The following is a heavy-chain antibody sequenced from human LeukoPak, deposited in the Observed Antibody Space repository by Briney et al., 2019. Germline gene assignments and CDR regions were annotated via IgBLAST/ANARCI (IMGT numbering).Heavy chain of an antibody. J-gene: IGHJ6*03. CDR2: INSDGSST. CDR1: GFTFSSYW. CDR3: AREYSSSSSYYYYYMDV. Sequence: GGSLRLSCAASGFTFSSYWMHWVRQAPGKGLVWVSRINSDGSSTSYADSVKGRFTISRDNAKNTLYLQMNSLRAEDTALYYCAREYSSSSSYYYYYMDVWGKGTTVTVSS. D-gene: IGHD6-6*01. V-gene: IGHV3-74*01.